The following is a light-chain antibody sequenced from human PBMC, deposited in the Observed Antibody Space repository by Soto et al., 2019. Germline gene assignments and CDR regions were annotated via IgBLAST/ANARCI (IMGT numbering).Light chain of an antibody. J-gene: IGLJ1*01. CDR3: GSYTTSSNYV. CDR1: ISDVGSYNY. V-gene: IGLV2-14*03. CDR2: DVS. Sequence: QSVLTQPASVSGSPGQSITISCTGTISDVGSYNYVSWYQQYPGKAPKLMIYDVSTRPSGVSDRSSGSKSGNTASLTISGLRAEDEADYYCGSYTTSSNYVFGTGTQLTVL.